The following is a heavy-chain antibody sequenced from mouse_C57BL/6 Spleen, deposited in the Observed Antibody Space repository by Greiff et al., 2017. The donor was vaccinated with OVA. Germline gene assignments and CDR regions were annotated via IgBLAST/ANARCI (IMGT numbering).Heavy chain of an antibody. CDR3: TRDREGYDGRAMDY. J-gene: IGHJ4*01. V-gene: IGHV5-9-1*02. Sequence: EVQRVESGEGLVKPGGSLKLSCAASGFTFSSYAMSWVRQTPEKRLEWVAYISSGGDYIYYADTVKGRFTISRDNARNTLYLQMSSLKSEDTAMYYCTRDREGYDGRAMDYWGQGTSVTVSS. CDR2: ISSGGDYI. CDR1: GFTFSSYA. D-gene: IGHD2-2*01.